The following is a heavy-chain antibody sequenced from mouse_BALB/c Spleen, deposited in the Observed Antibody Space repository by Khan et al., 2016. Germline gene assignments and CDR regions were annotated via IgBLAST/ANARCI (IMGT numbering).Heavy chain of an antibody. D-gene: IGHD2-3*01. CDR3: ARVYDGYSAWFGY. CDR2: NYPGDGMI. J-gene: IGHJ3*01. CDR1: GYAFTSYY. V-gene: IGHV1S56*01. Sequence: VQLKQSGPELVKPGASVKMSCKASGYAFTSYYIHWVKQRPGQGLEWIGWNYPGDGMINYNEKFRGRTTLTADKSSSTAYMLLSSLTSEDSAISFSARVYDGYSAWFGYWGQGTLVTVSA.